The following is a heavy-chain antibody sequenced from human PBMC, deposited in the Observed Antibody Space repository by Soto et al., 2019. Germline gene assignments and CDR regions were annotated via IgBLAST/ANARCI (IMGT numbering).Heavy chain of an antibody. V-gene: IGHV5-51*01. J-gene: IGHJ4*02. CDR3: ARPLDYDSSGPFDY. CDR2: IYPGDSTI. Sequence: PGESLKISCKGSGYRYTTYWIGWVRQMPGKGLEWMGIIYPGDSTIIYSPSFQGQVTISADKSITTAYLQWSSLKASDTAMYYCARPLDYDSSGPFDYWGQGTLVTVSS. D-gene: IGHD3-22*01. CDR1: GYRYTTYW.